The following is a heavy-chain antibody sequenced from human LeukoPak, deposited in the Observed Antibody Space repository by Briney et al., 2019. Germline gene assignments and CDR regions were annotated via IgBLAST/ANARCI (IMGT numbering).Heavy chain of an antibody. CDR2: IWYDGSNK. D-gene: IGHD1-14*01. J-gene: IGHJ3*02. Sequence: GGSLRLSCAASGFTFRSYAMHWVRQAPGKGLEWVAFIWYDGSNKYYAESVKGRFTISRDNSKNTLYLQMNSLRPEDTAVYYCAWEGPYKGFDIWGQGTMVTVSS. V-gene: IGHV3-30*02. CDR3: AWEGPYKGFDI. CDR1: GFTFRSYA.